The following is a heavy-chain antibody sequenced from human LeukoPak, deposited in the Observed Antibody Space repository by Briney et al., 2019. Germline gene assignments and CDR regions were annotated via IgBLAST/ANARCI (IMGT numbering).Heavy chain of an antibody. CDR3: ARDGYCSGGSCSLDY. V-gene: IGHV3-33*01. CDR1: GFTFSTYG. CDR2: IWFDTNNK. D-gene: IGHD2-15*01. J-gene: IGHJ4*02. Sequence: GGSLRLSCAASGFTFSTYGMHWVRQAPGKGLEWVAVIWFDTNNKYYADSVKGRFTISRDNSKNTVYLQMNSLRAEDTAVYYCARDGYCSGGSCSLDYWGQGTLVTVSS.